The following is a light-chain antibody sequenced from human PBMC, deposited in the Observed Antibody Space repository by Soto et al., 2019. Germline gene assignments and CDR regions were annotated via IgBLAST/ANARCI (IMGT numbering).Light chain of an antibody. J-gene: IGLJ1*01. V-gene: IGLV1-44*01. Sequence: QSVLTQPPSASGTPGQRLIISCSGSTSNIGSHSVNWFQHLPGTAPSLLITTNNQRPSGVPDRFSGYKSDTSASLVISGLQSEDEAHYYCATWDDSLKGVFGTGTKLTVL. CDR2: TNN. CDR3: ATWDDSLKGV. CDR1: TSNIGSHS.